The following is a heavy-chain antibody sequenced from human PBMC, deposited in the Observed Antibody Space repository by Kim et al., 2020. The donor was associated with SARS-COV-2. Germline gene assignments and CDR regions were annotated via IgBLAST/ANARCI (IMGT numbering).Heavy chain of an antibody. J-gene: IGHJ4*02. CDR3: ALCPMDTHSQYYFDY. CDR2: ISSSGSTI. D-gene: IGHD5-18*01. V-gene: IGHV3-11*01. CDR1: GFTFSDYY. Sequence: GGSLRLSCAASGFTFSDYYMSWIRQAPGKGLEWVSYISSSGSTIYYADSVKGRFTISRDNAKNSLYLQMNSLRAEDTAVYYCALCPMDTHSQYYFDYWGQGTLVTVSS.